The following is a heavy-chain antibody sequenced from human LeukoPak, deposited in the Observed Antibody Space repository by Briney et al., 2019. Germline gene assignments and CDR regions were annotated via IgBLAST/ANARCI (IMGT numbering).Heavy chain of an antibody. CDR3: ARSKAQRITIFGVVTNWFDP. Sequence: ASMKVSCKASGYTFTSYDINWVRQATGQGLEWMGWMNPNSGNTGYAQKFQGRVTMTRNTSISTAYMELSSLRSEDTAVYYCARSKAQRITIFGVVTNWFDPWGQGTLVTVSS. V-gene: IGHV1-8*01. CDR1: GYTFTSYD. CDR2: MNPNSGNT. D-gene: IGHD3-3*01. J-gene: IGHJ5*02.